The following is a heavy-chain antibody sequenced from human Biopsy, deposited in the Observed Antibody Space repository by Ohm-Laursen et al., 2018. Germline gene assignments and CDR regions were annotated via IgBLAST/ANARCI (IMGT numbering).Heavy chain of an antibody. V-gene: IGHV1-8*01. CDR1: GDSLTTYD. CDR3: ARGYSRRVSIFEASIYWFDT. J-gene: IGHJ5*02. D-gene: IGHD6-6*01. CDR2: MITSSGKT. Sequence: SEYASCKASGDSLTTYDGNWVRQARGQGLEWMGWMITSSGKTGYAQRFQGRVTLTMNTSISTAYMELSGLRSEDTAVYFCARGYSRRVSIFEASIYWFDTWGQGTLVTVSS.